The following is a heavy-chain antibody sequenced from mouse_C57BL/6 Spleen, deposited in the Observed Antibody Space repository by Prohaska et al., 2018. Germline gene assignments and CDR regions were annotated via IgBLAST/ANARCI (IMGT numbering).Heavy chain of an antibody. V-gene: IGHV1-53*01. J-gene: IGHJ2*01. Sequence: QRPGQGLEWIGNINHSNGGTNYNEKFKSKATLTVDKSSSTAYMQLSSLTSEDSAVYYCAREGGFPWGQGTTLTVSS. CDR3: AREGGFP. CDR2: INHSNGGT.